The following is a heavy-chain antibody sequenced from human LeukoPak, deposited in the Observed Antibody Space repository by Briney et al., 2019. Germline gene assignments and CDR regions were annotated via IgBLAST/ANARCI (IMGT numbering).Heavy chain of an antibody. CDR2: INPSGGST. D-gene: IGHD3-16*01. Sequence: ASVKVSCKASGYTFTSYYMHWVRQAPGQGLEWMGIINPSGGSTSYAQKFQGRVTMTRDMSTSTVYMELSSLRSEDTAVYYCARGFRRGSLGRWFDPWGQGTLVTVSS. CDR3: ARGFRRGSLGRWFDP. CDR1: GYTFTSYY. V-gene: IGHV1-46*01. J-gene: IGHJ5*02.